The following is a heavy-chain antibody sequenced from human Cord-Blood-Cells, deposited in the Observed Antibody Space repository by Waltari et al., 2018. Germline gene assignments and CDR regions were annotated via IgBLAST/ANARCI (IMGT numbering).Heavy chain of an antibody. Sequence: QLQLQESGSGLVKPSQTLSLTCAVSGGSISSGGYSWSWIRQPPGKGLEWIGYIDHSGSTSYNPSLKGRGTISVDRAKNQFSLKLSSVTAADTAVYYCARTDHITMVQGVITQEGYFDYWGQGTLVTVSS. V-gene: IGHV4-30-2*01. CDR2: IDHSGST. D-gene: IGHD3-10*01. CDR1: GGSISSGGYS. CDR3: ARTDHITMVQGVITQEGYFDY. J-gene: IGHJ4*02.